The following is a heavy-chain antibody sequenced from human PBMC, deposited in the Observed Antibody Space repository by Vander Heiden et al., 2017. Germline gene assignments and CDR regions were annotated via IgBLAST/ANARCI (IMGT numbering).Heavy chain of an antibody. J-gene: IGHJ4*02. Sequence: QVQLQESGPGLVKPSETLSLTCTVSGGSISRYYWSWIRQPPGKGLEWIGYIYYSGSTNYNPSLKSRVTISVDTSKNQFSLKLSSVTAADTAVYYCARGRPNWNYALDYWGQGTLVTVSS. CDR2: IYYSGST. V-gene: IGHV4-59*01. CDR3: ARGRPNWNYALDY. CDR1: GGSISRYY. D-gene: IGHD1-7*01.